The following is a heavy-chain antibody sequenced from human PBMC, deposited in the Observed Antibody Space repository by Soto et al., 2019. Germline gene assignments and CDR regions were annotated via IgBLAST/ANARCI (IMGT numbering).Heavy chain of an antibody. V-gene: IGHV3-33*01. D-gene: IGHD2-21*02. Sequence: QVQLVESGGGVVQPGRSLRLSCAASGFTFSSYGMHWVRQAPGKGLEWVAVIWYDGSNKYYADSVKGRFTISRDNSKNTLYLQMNSLRAEDTAVYYCAREGTPTETGYYYYYMDVWGKGTTVTVSS. CDR3: AREGTPTETGYYYYYMDV. CDR1: GFTFSSYG. J-gene: IGHJ6*03. CDR2: IWYDGSNK.